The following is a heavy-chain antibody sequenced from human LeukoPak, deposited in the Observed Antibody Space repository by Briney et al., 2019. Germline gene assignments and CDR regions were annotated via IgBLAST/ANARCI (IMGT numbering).Heavy chain of an antibody. Sequence: SGGSLRLSCAASGFTFSSCSMNWVRQAPGKGLEWVSSISSSSSYIYYADSVKGRFTISRDNAKNSLYLQMNSLRAEDTAVYYCARVRYSSSWYKLSHFDYWGQGTLVTVSS. J-gene: IGHJ4*02. CDR2: ISSSSSYI. CDR1: GFTFSSCS. D-gene: IGHD6-13*01. V-gene: IGHV3-21*04. CDR3: ARVRYSSSWYKLSHFDY.